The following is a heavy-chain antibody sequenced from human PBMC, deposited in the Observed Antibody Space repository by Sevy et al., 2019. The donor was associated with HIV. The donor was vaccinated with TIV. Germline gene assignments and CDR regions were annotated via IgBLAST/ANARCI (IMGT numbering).Heavy chain of an antibody. CDR2: IYYSGST. V-gene: IGHV4-39*01. J-gene: IGHJ4*02. CDR3: ARHTGRWIAAAGTGEYYFDY. D-gene: IGHD6-13*01. Sequence: SETLTLTCTVSGGSISSSSYYWGWIRQPPGKGLEWIGSIYYSGSTYYNPSLKSRVTISVDTSKNQFSLKLGSVTAADTAVYYCARHTGRWIAAAGTGEYYFDYWGQGTLVTVSS. CDR1: GGSISSSSYY.